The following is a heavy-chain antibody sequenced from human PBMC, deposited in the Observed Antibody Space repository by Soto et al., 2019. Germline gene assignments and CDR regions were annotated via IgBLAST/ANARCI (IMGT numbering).Heavy chain of an antibody. CDR2: INHSGST. CDR1: GGSGGSFSGYY. Sequence: SETLSLTCAVNGGSGGSFSGYYWSWIRQPPGKGLEWIGEINHSGSTNYNPSLKSRVTISVDTPKNQFSLKLSSVTAADTAVYYCARHNYDSSGYYQYYYGMDVWGQGTTVTVSS. V-gene: IGHV4-34*01. D-gene: IGHD3-22*01. J-gene: IGHJ6*02. CDR3: ARHNYDSSGYYQYYYGMDV.